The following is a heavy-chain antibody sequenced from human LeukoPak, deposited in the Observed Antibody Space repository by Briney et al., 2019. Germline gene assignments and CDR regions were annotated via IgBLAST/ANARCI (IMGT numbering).Heavy chain of an antibody. Sequence: SGTLSLTCAVSGGSISSSNWWSWVRQPPGKGLEWIGEIYHSGSTNYNPSLKSRVTISVDKSKNQFSLKLSSVTAADTAVYYCAREHRRSSCWYGVDYWGQGTLVTVSS. CDR3: AREHRRSSCWYGVDY. CDR2: IYHSGST. D-gene: IGHD6-13*01. V-gene: IGHV4-4*02. J-gene: IGHJ4*02. CDR1: GGSISSSNW.